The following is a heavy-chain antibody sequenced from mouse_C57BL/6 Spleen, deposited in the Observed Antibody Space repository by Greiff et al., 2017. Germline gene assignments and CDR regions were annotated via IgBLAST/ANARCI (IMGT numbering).Heavy chain of an antibody. V-gene: IGHV1-72*01. CDR1: GYTFTSYW. CDR2: SDPNSGGT. CDR3: ARSGRDGCFAY. D-gene: IGHD2-3*01. J-gene: IGHJ3*01. Sequence: VQLQQPGAELVKPGASVTLSCKASGYTFTSYWMHWVKQRPGRGLEWIGRSDPNSGGTKYNEKFKSQATLTVDKPSSTAYMQRSSLTSEDSAVYYCARSGRDGCFAYWDQGTLVTVSA.